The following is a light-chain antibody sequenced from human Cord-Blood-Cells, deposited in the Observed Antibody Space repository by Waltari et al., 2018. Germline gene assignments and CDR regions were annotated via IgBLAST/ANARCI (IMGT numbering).Light chain of an antibody. Sequence: EIVLTQSPATLSLSPGERATLSCRSSQSVSSYLAWYQQKPGQAPRLLIYDASNRATGIPARFSGSGSGTDFPLNISSLEPGDFAVYYGQQRSNWPRYTFGQGTKLEIK. J-gene: IGKJ2*01. CDR1: QSVSSY. CDR2: DAS. V-gene: IGKV3-11*01. CDR3: QQRSNWPRYT.